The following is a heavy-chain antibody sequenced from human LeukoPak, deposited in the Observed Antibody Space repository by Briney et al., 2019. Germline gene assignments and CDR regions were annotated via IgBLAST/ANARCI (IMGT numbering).Heavy chain of an antibody. Sequence: PGGSLRLSCAASGFTFSSYSMNWVRQAPGKGLEWVSSISSSSSYIYYADSVKGRFTISRDNAKNSLYLQMNSLRAEDTAVYYCAREPRDTAMGTDYWGQGTLVTVSS. CDR3: AREPRDTAMGTDY. D-gene: IGHD5-18*01. CDR2: ISSSSSYI. CDR1: GFTFSSYS. V-gene: IGHV3-21*01. J-gene: IGHJ4*02.